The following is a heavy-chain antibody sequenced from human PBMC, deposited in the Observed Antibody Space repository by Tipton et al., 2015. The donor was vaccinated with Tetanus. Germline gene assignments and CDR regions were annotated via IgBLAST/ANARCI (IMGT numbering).Heavy chain of an antibody. CDR1: GYSFTSYW. V-gene: IGHV5-10-1*01. J-gene: IGHJ3*02. CDR2: IDPSDSYT. D-gene: IGHD6-19*01. CDR3: ARPVGVGEQWLVRSRGEVAFDI. Sequence: EVQLVQSGAEVKKPGESLRISCKGSGYSFTSYWISWVRQMPGKGLEWMGRIDPSDSYTNYSSPFQGHVTISADKSISTAYLQWSSLKASDTAMYYCARPVGVGEQWLVRSRGEVAFDIWGQGTMVTVSS.